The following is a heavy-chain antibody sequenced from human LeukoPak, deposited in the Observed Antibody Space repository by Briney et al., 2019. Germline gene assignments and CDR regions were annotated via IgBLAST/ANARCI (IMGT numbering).Heavy chain of an antibody. V-gene: IGHV5-51*01. D-gene: IGHD7-27*01. J-gene: IGHJ3*02. CDR2: IYPGDSDT. CDR1: GYSFTSYW. CDR3: ATGALNKDAFDI. Sequence: GGSLKISCKGSGYSFTSYWIGWGRQMPGEGLEGMGIIYPGDSDTRYSPSFQGQVTISADKSISTAYLQWSSLKASDTAMYYCATGALNKDAFDIWGQGTMVTVSS.